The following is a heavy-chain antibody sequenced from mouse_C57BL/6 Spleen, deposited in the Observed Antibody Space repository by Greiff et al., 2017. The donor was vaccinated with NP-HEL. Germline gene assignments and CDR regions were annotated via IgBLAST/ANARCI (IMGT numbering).Heavy chain of an antibody. J-gene: IGHJ2*01. CDR2: IDPSDSYT. D-gene: IGHD4-1*01. V-gene: IGHV1-59*01. Sequence: QVQLQQPGAELVRPGTSVKLSCKASGYTFTSYWMHWVKQRPGQGLEWIGVIDPSDSYTNYNQKFKGKATLTVDTSSSTAYMQLSSLTSEDSAVYYCARPLTGTGYFDYWGQGTTLTVSS. CDR1: GYTFTSYW. CDR3: ARPLTGTGYFDY.